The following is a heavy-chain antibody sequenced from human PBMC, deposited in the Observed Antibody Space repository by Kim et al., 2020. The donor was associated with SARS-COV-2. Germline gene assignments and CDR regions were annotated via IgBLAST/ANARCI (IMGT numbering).Heavy chain of an antibody. CDR3: ARVARDRSGGWLLLHYFDY. Sequence: SETLSLTCTVSGGSISSGGYYWSWIRQHPGKGLEWIGYIYYSGSTYYNPSLKSRVTISVDTSKNRFSLKLSSVTAADSAVYYCARVARDRSGGWLLLHYFDYRGQGTLVTVSS. V-gene: IGHV4-31*03. D-gene: IGHD3-22*01. J-gene: IGHJ4*02. CDR1: GGSISSGGYY. CDR2: IYYSGST.